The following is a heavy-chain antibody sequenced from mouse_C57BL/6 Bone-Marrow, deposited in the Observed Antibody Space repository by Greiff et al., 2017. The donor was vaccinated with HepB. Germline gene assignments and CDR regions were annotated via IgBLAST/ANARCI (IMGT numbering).Heavy chain of an antibody. D-gene: IGHD1-1*01. CDR1: GFTFSSYA. CDR3: TRDPVTTVVATDWYFDV. V-gene: IGHV5-9-1*02. J-gene: IGHJ1*03. Sequence: EVQVVESGEGLVKPGGSLKLSCAASGFTFSSYAMSWVRQTPEKRLEWVAYISSGGDYIYYADTVKGRFTISRDNARNTLYLQMSSLKSEDTAMYYCTRDPVTTVVATDWYFDVWGTGTTVTVSS. CDR2: ISSGGDYI.